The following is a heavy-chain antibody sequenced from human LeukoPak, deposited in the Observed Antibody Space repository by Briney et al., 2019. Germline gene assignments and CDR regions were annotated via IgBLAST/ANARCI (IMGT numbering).Heavy chain of an antibody. V-gene: IGHV4-4*07. CDR1: TGSINSYY. CDR3: ARHGYTASHFFLDY. J-gene: IGHJ4*02. CDR2: IYTTGHT. Sequence: PSETLSLTFTVSTGSINSYYCGWVRQPAGRGLEWIGRIYTTGHTDYDPSIQSRVTMSVDPSQKQFSLNLRSVTAADTAIYFCARHGYTASHFFLDYWSQGTLVTVSS. D-gene: IGHD3-16*02.